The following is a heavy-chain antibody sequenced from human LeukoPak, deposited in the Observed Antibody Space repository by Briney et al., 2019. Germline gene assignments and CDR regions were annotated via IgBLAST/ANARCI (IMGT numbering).Heavy chain of an antibody. CDR1: GYTLTSYY. Sequence: GASVKVSCKASGYTLTSYYMHWVRQAPGQGLEWMGIINPSGGSTSYAQKFQGRVTMTRDTSTSTVYLELSSLRSEDTAVYYCARESRGSGGYPFAYYYYGMDVWGQGTTVTVSS. CDR3: ARESRGSGGYPFAYYYYGMDV. V-gene: IGHV1-46*01. CDR2: INPSGGST. J-gene: IGHJ6*02. D-gene: IGHD3-10*01.